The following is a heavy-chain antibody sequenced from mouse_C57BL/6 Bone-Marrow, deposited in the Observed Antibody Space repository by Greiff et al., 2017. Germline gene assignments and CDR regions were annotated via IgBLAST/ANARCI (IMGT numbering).Heavy chain of an antibody. D-gene: IGHD1-1*01. CDR1: GFTFSSYA. CDR2: ISDGGSYT. J-gene: IGHJ3*01. CDR3: ARDYYGSSWFAY. Sequence: EVKVVDSGGGLVKPGGSLKLSCAASGFTFSSYAMSWVRQTPEKRLEWVATISDGGSYTYYPDNVKGRFTISRDNAKNNLYLQMSHLKSEDTAMYYCARDYYGSSWFAYWGQGTLVTVSA. V-gene: IGHV5-4*01.